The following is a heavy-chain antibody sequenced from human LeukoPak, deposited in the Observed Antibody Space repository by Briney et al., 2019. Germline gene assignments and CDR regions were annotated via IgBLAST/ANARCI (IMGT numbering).Heavy chain of an antibody. CDR3: ARSGEYYDFWSGNYPDY. Sequence: GESLKISCRSSGYSFTSWWIGWVRQMPGNGLEWMGIIYPGDSDIRYSPSFQGQVTISADKSISTAYLQWSSLKASDTAMYYCARSGEYYDFWSGNYPDYWGQGTLVTVSS. V-gene: IGHV5-51*01. D-gene: IGHD3-3*01. CDR2: IYPGDSDI. J-gene: IGHJ4*02. CDR1: GYSFTSWW.